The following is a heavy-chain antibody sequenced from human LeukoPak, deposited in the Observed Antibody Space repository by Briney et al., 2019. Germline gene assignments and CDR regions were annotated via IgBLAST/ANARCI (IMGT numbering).Heavy chain of an antibody. Sequence: GGSLRLSCATSGFTFSSYEMNWVRQAPGKGLEWVSYISSSGTTIYYADSVKGRFTISRDNAKNSLYLQMNSLRAEDTAVYYCAGVCRGSPWPVHWFDPWGQGTLVTVSS. D-gene: IGHD2-15*01. CDR1: GFTFSSYE. V-gene: IGHV3-48*03. CDR3: AGVCRGSPWPVHWFDP. J-gene: IGHJ5*02. CDR2: ISSSGTTI.